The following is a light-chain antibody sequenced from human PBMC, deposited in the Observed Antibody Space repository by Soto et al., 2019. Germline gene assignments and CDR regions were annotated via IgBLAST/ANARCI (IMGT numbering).Light chain of an antibody. CDR2: GAS. J-gene: IGKJ1*01. Sequence: EIVLTQSPGPLSLSPGERATLSCRSSQSVSSSYLAWYQQKPGQAPRFLIYGASSRATGIPDRFSGSGSGTDFTLTITRLEPEDAAVYFCQHYGYSQWTFGQGTKVDIK. V-gene: IGKV3-20*01. CDR3: QHYGYSQWT. CDR1: QSVSSSY.